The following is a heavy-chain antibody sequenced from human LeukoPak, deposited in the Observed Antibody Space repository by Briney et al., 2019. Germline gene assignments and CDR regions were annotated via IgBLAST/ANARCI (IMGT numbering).Heavy chain of an antibody. J-gene: IGHJ4*02. CDR2: MYYSGST. CDR3: ERQYYDNTGHNYFAD. Sequence: SETLSLTRTVSGGSITGGSYYWGWIRQPPGKGLEWIGSMYYSGSTYYNPSLKSQLTISVDTSKNQFSLKLTSVTAADTAVYYCERQYYDNTGHNYFADWGQPSPSSVSS. V-gene: IGHV4-39*01. D-gene: IGHD3-16*01. CDR1: GGSITGGSYY.